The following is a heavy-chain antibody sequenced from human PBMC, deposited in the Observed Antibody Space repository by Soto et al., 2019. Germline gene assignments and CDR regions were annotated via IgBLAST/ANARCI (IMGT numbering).Heavy chain of an antibody. D-gene: IGHD6-6*01. V-gene: IGHV3-49*03. Sequence: GGSLRLSCTASGFTFGDYAMSWFRQAPGKGLEWVGFIRSKAYGGTTEYAASVKGRFTISRDDSKSIAYLQMNSLKTEDTAVYYCTRVDSSSSRYYYGMDVWGQGTTVTVSS. J-gene: IGHJ6*02. CDR3: TRVDSSSSRYYYGMDV. CDR1: GFTFGDYA. CDR2: IRSKAYGGTT.